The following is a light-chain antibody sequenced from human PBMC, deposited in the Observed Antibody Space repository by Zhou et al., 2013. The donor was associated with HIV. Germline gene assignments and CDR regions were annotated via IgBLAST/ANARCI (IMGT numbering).Light chain of an antibody. Sequence: DIQMTQSPSALSASVGDRVTIICRASQDIGKNLVWFQQRPGTVPKRLIYAATNLQSGVPSRFSGGGSGTNFTLTISSLQLEDFATYYCLQHNSIPQTFGQGTKVEIK. CDR3: LQHNSIPQT. J-gene: IGKJ1*01. CDR2: AAT. CDR1: QDIGKN. V-gene: IGKV1-17*03.